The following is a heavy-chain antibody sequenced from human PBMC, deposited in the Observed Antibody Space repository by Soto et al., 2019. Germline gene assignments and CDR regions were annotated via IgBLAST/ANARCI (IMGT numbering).Heavy chain of an antibody. J-gene: IGHJ4*01. CDR1: GITFSGFW. CDR2: VDSAGSGT. Sequence: VPLVESGGGSVQPGGSLRLSCVASGITFSGFWMHWVRQVPGKGLVWVARVDSAGSGTSYADSVKGRFTISRDNAKNTLSLQMHTLRVEDTAVYYCATDFEHWGHGIPVTVSS. CDR3: ATDFEH. V-gene: IGHV3-74*01.